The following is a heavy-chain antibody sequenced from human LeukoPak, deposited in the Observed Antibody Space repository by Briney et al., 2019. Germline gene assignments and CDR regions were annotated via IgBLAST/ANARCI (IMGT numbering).Heavy chain of an antibody. CDR3: ARSNSCSGGSCYNDYFDY. J-gene: IGHJ4*02. V-gene: IGHV3-48*01. CDR2: ISSSSSTI. CDR1: GFTFSSYS. Sequence: GGSLRLSCAASGFTFSSYSMNWVRQAPGKGLEWVSYISSSSSTIYYADSVKGRFTISRDNAKNSLYLQMNSLRAEDTAVYYCARSNSCSGGSCYNDYFDYWGQGTLVTVSS. D-gene: IGHD2-15*01.